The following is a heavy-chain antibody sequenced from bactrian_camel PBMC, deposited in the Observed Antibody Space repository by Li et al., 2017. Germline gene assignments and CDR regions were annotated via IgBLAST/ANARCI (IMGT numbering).Heavy chain of an antibody. CDR1: GYSVSSAC. CDR2: ILSDGRST. J-gene: IGHJ4*01. CDR3: AADRLRCLQTGATTPTLSSEAWNY. D-gene: IGHD7*01. Sequence: HVQLVESGGGSVQAGGSLTLSCTASGYSVSSACMAWFRQGPGKEREGVATILSDGRSTYYADSVKGRFTISQDNAKTTVYLQMDDLKPEDTAMYYCAADRLRCLQTGATTPTLSSEAWNYWGQGTQVTVS. V-gene: IGHV3S1*01.